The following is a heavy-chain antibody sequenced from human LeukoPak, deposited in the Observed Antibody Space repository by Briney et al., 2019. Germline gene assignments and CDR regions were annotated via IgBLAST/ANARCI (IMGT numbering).Heavy chain of an antibody. V-gene: IGHV3-30*18. CDR2: ISYDGSNK. Sequence: GGSLRLSCAASGFTFSSYGMHWVRQAPGKGLEWVAVISYDGSNKYYADSVKGRFTISRDNSKNTLYLQMNSLRAEDTAVYYCAKDQADIVVVPAAIGYWGQGTLVTVSS. D-gene: IGHD2-2*01. J-gene: IGHJ4*02. CDR3: AKDQADIVVVPAAIGY. CDR1: GFTFSSYG.